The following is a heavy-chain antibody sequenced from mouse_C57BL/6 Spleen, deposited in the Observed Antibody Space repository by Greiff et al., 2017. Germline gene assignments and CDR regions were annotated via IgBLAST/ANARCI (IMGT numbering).Heavy chain of an antibody. D-gene: IGHD2-5*01. Sequence: LQQSGPELVKPGASVKISCKASGYAFSSSWMNWVKQRPGKGLEWIGRIYPGDGDTNYNGKFKGKATLTADKSSSTAYMQLSSLTSEDSAVYFCARRDSNYYAMDYWGQGTSVTVSS. J-gene: IGHJ4*01. CDR1: GYAFSSSW. CDR2: IYPGDGDT. CDR3: ARRDSNYYAMDY. V-gene: IGHV1-82*01.